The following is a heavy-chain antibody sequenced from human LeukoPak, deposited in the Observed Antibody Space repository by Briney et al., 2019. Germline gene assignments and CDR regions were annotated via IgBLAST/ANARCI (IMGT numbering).Heavy chain of an antibody. V-gene: IGHV1-2*04. CDR1: GYTFTGYY. CDR3: ARDEYAAIVVVPAAIPGPQH. CDR2: INPNSGGT. D-gene: IGHD2-2*01. Sequence: ASVKVSCKASGYTFTGYYVHWVRQTPGQGLEWMGWINPNSGGTNYAQKFQGWVTMTRDTSISTAYMELSRLRSEDTAVYYCARDEYAAIVVVPAAIPGPQHWGQGTLVTVSS. J-gene: IGHJ1*01.